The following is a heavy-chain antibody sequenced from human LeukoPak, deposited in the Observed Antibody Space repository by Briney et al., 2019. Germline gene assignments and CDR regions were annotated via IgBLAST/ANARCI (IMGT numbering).Heavy chain of an antibody. Sequence: PGGSLRLSCAASGFTFSSHEMNWVRQAPGKGLEWVSYISSSGSTIYYADSVKGRFTISRDNAKNSLYLQMNSLRAEDTAVYYCARVGYYGDYAFDYWGQGTLVTVSS. CDR2: ISSSGSTI. D-gene: IGHD4-17*01. CDR3: ARVGYYGDYAFDY. J-gene: IGHJ4*02. CDR1: GFTFSSHE. V-gene: IGHV3-48*03.